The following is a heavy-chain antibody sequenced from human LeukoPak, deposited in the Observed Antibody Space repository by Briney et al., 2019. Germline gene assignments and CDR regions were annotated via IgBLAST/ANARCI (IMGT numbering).Heavy chain of an antibody. Sequence: PGGSLRLSCAASGFTFSSYARSWVRQAPGKGLEWVSAISGSGGSTYYADSVKGRFTISRDNSKNTLYLQVNSLRAEDTAVYYCAKDRGAVVPAGFDYWGQGTLVTVSS. CDR3: AKDRGAVVPAGFDY. CDR1: GFTFSSYA. CDR2: ISGSGGST. V-gene: IGHV3-23*01. J-gene: IGHJ4*02. D-gene: IGHD2-2*01.